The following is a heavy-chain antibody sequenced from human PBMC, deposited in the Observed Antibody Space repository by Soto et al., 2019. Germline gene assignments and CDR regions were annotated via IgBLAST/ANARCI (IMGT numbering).Heavy chain of an antibody. D-gene: IGHD5-12*01. Sequence: EVQLLESGGGLEQPGGSLRLSCAASGFSFDDYAMTWVRQAAGKGLEWVSAISGSGDNTYYADSVKGRFTISRDNSKNTLYLQLNSLRAEDTALYYCAKGYYSGYDLAYFDYWGQGTLVTVSS. CDR1: GFSFDDYA. V-gene: IGHV3-23*01. CDR3: AKGYYSGYDLAYFDY. CDR2: ISGSGDNT. J-gene: IGHJ4*02.